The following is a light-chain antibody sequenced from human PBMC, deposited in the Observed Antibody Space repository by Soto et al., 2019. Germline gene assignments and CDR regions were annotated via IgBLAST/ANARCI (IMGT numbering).Light chain of an antibody. V-gene: IGKV3-20*01. J-gene: IGKJ2*01. Sequence: EIVLTQSPGTLSLSPGERATLSCRASQSVSSSYLAWYQQKPGQAPRLLIYGASSRATGIPHRFNGSGSGTDFTLTISRLEPEDLAVYYCQQYGSFPYTFGQGTKLEMK. CDR3: QQYGSFPYT. CDR2: GAS. CDR1: QSVSSSY.